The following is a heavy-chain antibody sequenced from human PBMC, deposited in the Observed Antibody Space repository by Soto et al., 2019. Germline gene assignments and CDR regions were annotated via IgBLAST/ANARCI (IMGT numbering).Heavy chain of an antibody. CDR1: GFNFSSYW. CDR2: IKPDGSEK. D-gene: IGHD3-22*01. V-gene: IGHV3-7*04. CDR3: ARGDYYDISGPFSDAFDI. Sequence: GGSLRLSCAASGFNFSSYWMSWVRQAPGKGLEWVANIKPDGSEKFYVDSLKGRFTLSRDNAKNSLYLQMKSLRAEDTAVYFCARGDYYDISGPFSDAFDIWGQGTMVTVSS. J-gene: IGHJ3*02.